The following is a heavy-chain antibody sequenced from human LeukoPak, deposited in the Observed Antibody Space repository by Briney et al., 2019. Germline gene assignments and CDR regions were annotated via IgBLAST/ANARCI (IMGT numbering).Heavy chain of an antibody. CDR2: IIPIFGTA. D-gene: IGHD2-2*01. CDR1: GGTFSSYA. J-gene: IGHJ4*02. Sequence: GASVKVSCTASGGTFSSYAISWVRQAPGQGLEWMGGIIPIFGTANYAQKFQGRVTITADESTSTAYMELSSLRSEDTAVYYCAREMYGYCSSTSCYSGGVYWGQGTLVTVSS. V-gene: IGHV1-69*13. CDR3: AREMYGYCSSTSCYSGGVY.